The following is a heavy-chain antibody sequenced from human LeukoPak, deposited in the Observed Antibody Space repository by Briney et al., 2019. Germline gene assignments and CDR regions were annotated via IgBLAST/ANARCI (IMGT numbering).Heavy chain of an antibody. V-gene: IGHV3-74*01. J-gene: IGHJ4*02. CDR3: ASVDYYGSGSYYPY. CDR2: INSDGSST. Sequence: GGSLRLSCAASGFTFSSYWMHWVRQAPGKGLVWVSRINSDGSSTSYADSVKGRFTISRDNAMNTLYLQMNSLRAEDTAVYYCASVDYYGSGSYYPYWGQGTLVTVSS. D-gene: IGHD3-10*01. CDR1: GFTFSSYW.